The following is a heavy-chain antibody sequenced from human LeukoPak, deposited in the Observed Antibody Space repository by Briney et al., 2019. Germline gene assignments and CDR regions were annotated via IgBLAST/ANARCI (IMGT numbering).Heavy chain of an antibody. D-gene: IGHD6-6*01. CDR3: ATSEAAPYYYYGMDV. CDR2: IIPIFGTA. CDR1: GGTFSSYA. Sequence: ASVKVSCKASGGTFSSYAISWVRQAPGQGLEWMGGIIPIFGTANYAQEFQGRVTITADESTSTAYMELSSLRSEDTAAYYCATSEAAPYYYYGMDVWGQGTTVTVSS. J-gene: IGHJ6*02. V-gene: IGHV1-69*13.